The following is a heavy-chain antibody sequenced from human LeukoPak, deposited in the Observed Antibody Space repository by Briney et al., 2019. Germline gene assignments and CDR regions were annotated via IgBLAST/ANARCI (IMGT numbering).Heavy chain of an antibody. V-gene: IGHV3-48*01. CDR1: GFTFSNYS. CDR3: ARRRDSGSLQHFDY. J-gene: IGHJ4*02. D-gene: IGHD1-26*01. Sequence: GGSLRLSCAASGFTFSNYSMNWVRQAPGKGLEWVSYISSRSRTIYYADSVKGRFTISRDNAKNSLYLQMNSLRAEDTAVYYCARRRDSGSLQHFDYWGQGTLVTVSS. CDR2: ISSRSRTI.